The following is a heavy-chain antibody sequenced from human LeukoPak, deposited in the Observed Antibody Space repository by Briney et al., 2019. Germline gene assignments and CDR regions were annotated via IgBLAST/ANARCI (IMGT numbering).Heavy chain of an antibody. CDR2: ISSSGSYI. D-gene: IGHD6-19*01. J-gene: IGHJ4*02. CDR3: ARLQWLQTGRDFLDY. CDR1: GFTFSSYA. V-gene: IGHV3-21*06. Sequence: GGSLRLSCAASGFTFSSYAIQWVRQAPGRGLEWVSSISSSGSYIYYADSVKGRFTISRDNAKNSLDLQMNSLRVEDTAVYYCARLQWLQTGRDFLDYWGQGTLVTVSS.